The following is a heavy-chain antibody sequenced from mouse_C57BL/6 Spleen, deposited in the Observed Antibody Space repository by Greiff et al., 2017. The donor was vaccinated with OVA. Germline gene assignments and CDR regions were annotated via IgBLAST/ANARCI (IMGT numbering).Heavy chain of an antibody. V-gene: IGHV8-12*01. Sequence: QVTLKESGPGILQSSQTLSLTCSFSGFSLSTSGMGVSWIRQPSGQGLEWLAHIYWDDDKRYNPSLKSRLTISQDTSSNQVFLKITSVDTADTATYYCARRGNYGSSYGGYFDVWGTGTTVTVSS. D-gene: IGHD1-1*01. J-gene: IGHJ1*03. CDR2: IYWDDDK. CDR1: GFSLSTSGMG. CDR3: ARRGNYGSSYGGYFDV.